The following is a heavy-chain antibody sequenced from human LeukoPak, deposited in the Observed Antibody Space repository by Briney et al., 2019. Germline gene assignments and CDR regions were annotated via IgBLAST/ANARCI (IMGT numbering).Heavy chain of an antibody. V-gene: IGHV1-18*01. CDR1: GYTFTSYG. D-gene: IGHD3-22*01. J-gene: IGHJ4*02. CDR3: ATARPDYYDSSGYYSD. Sequence: SVKVSCKASGYTFTSYGISWVRQAPGQGLEWMGWISAYNGNTNYAQKLQGRVTMTTDTSTSTAYMELRSLRSDDTAVYYCATARPDYYDSSGYYSDWGQGTLVTVSS. CDR2: ISAYNGNT.